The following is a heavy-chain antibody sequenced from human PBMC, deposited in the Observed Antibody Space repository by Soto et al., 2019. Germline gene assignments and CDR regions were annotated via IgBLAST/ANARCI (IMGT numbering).Heavy chain of an antibody. J-gene: IGHJ4*02. Sequence: GASVKVSCKASGYTFTSYAMHWVRQAPGQRLEWMGWINAGNGNTKYSQKFQGRVTITRDTSASTAYMELSSLRSEDTAVYYCARGIAVAGTFDYWGQGTLVTVSS. V-gene: IGHV1-3*01. CDR2: INAGNGNT. CDR3: ARGIAVAGTFDY. D-gene: IGHD6-19*01. CDR1: GYTFTSYA.